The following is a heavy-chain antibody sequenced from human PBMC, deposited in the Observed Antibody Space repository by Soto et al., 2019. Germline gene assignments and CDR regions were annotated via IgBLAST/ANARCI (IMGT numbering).Heavy chain of an antibody. CDR1: GGSISSSSYY. D-gene: IGHD1-26*01. V-gene: IGHV4-39*01. J-gene: IGHJ4*02. Sequence: TSETLSLTCTVSGGSISSSSYYWGWIRQPPGKGLEWIGTIYYSGSTYYNPSLKSRVTVSVDTSKDQFSLKLTSVTAADTAVYYCARLVSDRLFDYWGQGTLVTVSS. CDR3: ARLVSDRLFDY. CDR2: IYYSGST.